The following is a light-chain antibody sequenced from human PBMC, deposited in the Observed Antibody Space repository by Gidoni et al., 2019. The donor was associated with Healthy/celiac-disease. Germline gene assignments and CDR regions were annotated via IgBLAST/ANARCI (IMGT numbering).Light chain of an antibody. CDR1: SSDVGGYNY. J-gene: IGLJ2*01. CDR3: SSYTSSSTLV. CDR2: EVR. V-gene: IGLV2-14*01. Sequence: QSALTQPASVSGSPGQSITISCTGTSSDVGGYNYVSWYQQHPGKAPKLMIYEVRNRPSGVSHRFSGSKSGNTASLTISGLQAEDEADYYCSSYTSSSTLVFGGGTKLTVL.